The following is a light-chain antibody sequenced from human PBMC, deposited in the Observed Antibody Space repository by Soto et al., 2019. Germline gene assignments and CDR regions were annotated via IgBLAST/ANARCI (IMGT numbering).Light chain of an antibody. CDR1: QSVSSN. Sequence: EIVMSMSVVTLSVYPGERATLSCRASQSVSSNLAWYQQQPGQAPRLLIYGASTRATGIPARFSGSGSGTEFTLTISCLQSEDFTLYYSPQYNYWPLTFGQGTKVAIK. V-gene: IGKV3-15*01. CDR2: GAS. J-gene: IGKJ1*01. CDR3: PQYNYWPLT.